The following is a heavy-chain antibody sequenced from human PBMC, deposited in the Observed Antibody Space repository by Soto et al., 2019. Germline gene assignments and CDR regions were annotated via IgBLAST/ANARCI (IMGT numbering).Heavy chain of an antibody. V-gene: IGHV3-23*01. J-gene: IGHJ4*02. D-gene: IGHD5-12*01. CDR3: AKDLEGSGYDSGNDY. CDR1: GFTFSSYA. CDR2: ISGSGGST. Sequence: EVQLLESGGGLVQPGGSLRLSCAASGFTFSSYAMSWVRQAPGKGLEWVSSISGSGGSTYYADSVKGRFTISRDNSKSTVYLQMNSLRAEDTAVYYCAKDLEGSGYDSGNDYWGQGTLVTVSS.